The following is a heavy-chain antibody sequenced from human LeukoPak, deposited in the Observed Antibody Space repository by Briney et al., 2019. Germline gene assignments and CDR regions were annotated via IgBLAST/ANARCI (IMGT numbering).Heavy chain of an antibody. J-gene: IGHJ4*02. D-gene: IGHD1-26*01. V-gene: IGHV3-23*01. CDR3: ARWGQTSLGANYFDY. CDR2: ISGSGGST. Sequence: PGGSLRLSCAASGFTFSNYAMSWVRQAPGKGLEWVSAISGSGGSTYYADSVKGRFTISRDNSKNTLYLQMNSLRAEDTAVYYCARWGQTSLGANYFDYWGQGTLVTVSS. CDR1: GFTFSNYA.